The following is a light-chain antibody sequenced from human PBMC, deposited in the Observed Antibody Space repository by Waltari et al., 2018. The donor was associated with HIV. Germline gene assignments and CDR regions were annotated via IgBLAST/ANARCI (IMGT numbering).Light chain of an antibody. Sequence: EIVLSQSPGTLSLSQGERATLSCRASQSISSSSLAWYHQQRGQAPRLIIYGASSRATGISDRFSGSGSATDFTLSIARLEPEDFAVYYCQQHGTSRMTFGQGTRLEI. J-gene: IGKJ2*01. V-gene: IGKV3-20*01. CDR1: QSISSSS. CDR3: QQHGTSRMT. CDR2: GAS.